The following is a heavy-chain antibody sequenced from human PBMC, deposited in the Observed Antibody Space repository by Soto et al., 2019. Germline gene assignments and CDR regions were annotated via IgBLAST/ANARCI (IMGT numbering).Heavy chain of an antibody. CDR3: AIGVLRFLQWFHP. J-gene: IGHJ5*02. Sequence: QVQLQESGPGLVKPSETLSLTCTVSGASVNSENYYWSWIRQPPGKGLEWIGYVYYSGSTNYNTSLTSRTTISLDTYKNLFSLKITSMTSADTAFYYCAIGVLRFLQWFHPWGQGTLVTVSS. CDR2: VYYSGST. V-gene: IGHV4-61*01. D-gene: IGHD3-3*01. CDR1: GASVNSENYY.